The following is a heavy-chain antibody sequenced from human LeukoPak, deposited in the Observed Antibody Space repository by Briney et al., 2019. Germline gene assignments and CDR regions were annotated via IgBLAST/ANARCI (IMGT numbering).Heavy chain of an antibody. V-gene: IGHV3-21*01. D-gene: IGHD6-19*01. CDR1: GFIFNSHS. CDR2: ISSTSSYI. CDR3: AKGWSSGWPYYIGY. J-gene: IGHJ4*02. Sequence: GGSLRLSCAASGFIFNSHSMNWVRQAPGKGLEWVSSISSTSSYIYYADSVKSRFTISRDNAKNSLYLQMNSLRAEDTAVYYCAKGWSSGWPYYIGYWGQGTLVTVSS.